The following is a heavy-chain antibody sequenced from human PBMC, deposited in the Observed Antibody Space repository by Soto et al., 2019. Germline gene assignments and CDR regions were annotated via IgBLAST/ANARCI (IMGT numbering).Heavy chain of an antibody. J-gene: IGHJ5*02. CDR1: GFSFRNYG. Sequence: QVLLVESGAGVVQPGTSLRLSCAASGFSFRNYGMHWVRQAPGKGLEWVAVTSSDGNTKNYAASVKGRFTISSDTSKNTLYLQMSSLRAEDTALYYCARWGGSYYESWFDPWGQGTLVIVSS. D-gene: IGHD1-26*01. V-gene: IGHV3-33*01. CDR2: TSSDGNTK. CDR3: ARWGGSYYESWFDP.